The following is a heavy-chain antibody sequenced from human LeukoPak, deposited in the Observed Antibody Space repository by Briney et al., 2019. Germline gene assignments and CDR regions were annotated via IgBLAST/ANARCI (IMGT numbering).Heavy chain of an antibody. J-gene: IGHJ4*02. CDR2: IYYSVST. CDR3: ARGRAAAGQNFLDY. D-gene: IGHD6-13*01. Sequence: PSETLALTCTVSGGSVSSGSYHWSWIRQPPGKGLEWIGYIYYSVSTKYNPSLKSRVTTSVDTSTNQFSLMVSSVTAADTAVYYCARGRAAAGQNFLDYWGQGALVTVS. V-gene: IGHV4-61*01. CDR1: GGSVSSGSYH.